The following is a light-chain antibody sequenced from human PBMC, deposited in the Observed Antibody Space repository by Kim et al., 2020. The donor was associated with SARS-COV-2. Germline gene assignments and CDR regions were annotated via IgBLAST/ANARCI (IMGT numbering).Light chain of an antibody. J-gene: IGKJ1*01. Sequence: SVGDRVTITCRASQSISSYLNWYQQKPGKAPKLLIYAASSFQSGVSSRFSGSGSGTDFTLTISSLQPEDFASYYCQQSYSTPPRTFGQGTKVDIK. CDR3: QQSYSTPPRT. CDR2: AAS. V-gene: IGKV1-39*01. CDR1: QSISSY.